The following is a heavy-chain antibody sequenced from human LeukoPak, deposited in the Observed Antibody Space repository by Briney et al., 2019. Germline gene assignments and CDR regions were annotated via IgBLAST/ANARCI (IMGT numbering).Heavy chain of an antibody. V-gene: IGHV3-48*03. Sequence: GGSLRLSCAASGFTFSSYKMNWVRQAPGKGLEWVSHINTDSTTKYYADSVKGRFTISRDNAKNSLYLQMNSLRAEDTAVYYCARWVAPYYYFDYWGQGTLVTVSS. J-gene: IGHJ4*02. CDR3: ARWVAPYYYFDY. D-gene: IGHD2-15*01. CDR2: INTDSTTK. CDR1: GFTFSSYK.